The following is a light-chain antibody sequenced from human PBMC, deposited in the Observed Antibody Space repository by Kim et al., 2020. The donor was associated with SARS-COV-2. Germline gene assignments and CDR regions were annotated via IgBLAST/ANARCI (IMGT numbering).Light chain of an antibody. CDR2: DVS. J-gene: IGLJ3*02. CDR3: SSNTSSSTVV. CDR1: SSDVCGSNF. V-gene: IGLV2-14*03. Sequence: GQSFTISVSGTSSDVCGSNFVSWYQQHPGKAPNLMISDVSGRPSGVSNRFSGSKSGNTASLTISGFQAEDEADYYCSSNTSSSTVVFGGGTQLTVL.